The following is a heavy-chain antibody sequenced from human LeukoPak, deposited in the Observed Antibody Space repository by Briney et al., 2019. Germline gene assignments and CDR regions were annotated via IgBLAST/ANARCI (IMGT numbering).Heavy chain of an antibody. V-gene: IGHV1-69*13. D-gene: IGHD7-27*01. Sequence: ASVKVSCKASGGTFSSYAISWVQQAPGQGLEWMGGIIPIFGTANYAQKFQGRVTITADESTSTAYMELSSLRSEDTAVYYCARHPWGSYYYGMDVWGQGTTVTVSS. CDR3: ARHPWGSYYYGMDV. J-gene: IGHJ6*02. CDR2: IIPIFGTA. CDR1: GGTFSSYA.